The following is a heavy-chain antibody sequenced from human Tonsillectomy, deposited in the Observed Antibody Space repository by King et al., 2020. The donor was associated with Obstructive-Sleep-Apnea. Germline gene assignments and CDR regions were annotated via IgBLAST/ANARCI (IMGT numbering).Heavy chain of an antibody. V-gene: IGHV3-43D*03. D-gene: IGHD4-11*01. CDR1: GFTFHDYA. CDR3: AKDRGSNYGLDY. J-gene: IGHJ4*02. Sequence: QLVQSGGVVVQPGGSLRLSCAASGFTFHDYAMHWVGQAPGKGLEWVSLISWDGGSSSYTDSVAGRFTISRDNSKNSLYLQMNSLTSEDTAFYYCAKDRGSNYGLDYWGQGTLVTVSS. CDR2: ISWDGGSS.